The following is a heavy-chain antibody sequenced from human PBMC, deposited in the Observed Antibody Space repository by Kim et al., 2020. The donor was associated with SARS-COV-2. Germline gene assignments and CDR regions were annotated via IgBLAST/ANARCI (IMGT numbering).Heavy chain of an antibody. CDR2: ISYDGSNK. D-gene: IGHD6-13*01. V-gene: IGHV3-30*18. CDR1: GFTFSSYG. J-gene: IGHJ6*04. CDR3: AKDQGYSSSWYGYDYYYYYGMDV. Sequence: GGSLRLSCAASGFTFSSYGMHWVRQAPGKGLEWVAVISYDGSNKYYADSVKGRFTISRDNSKNTLYLQMNSLRAEDTAVYYCAKDQGYSSSWYGYDYYYYYGMDVWGEGTTVTVSS.